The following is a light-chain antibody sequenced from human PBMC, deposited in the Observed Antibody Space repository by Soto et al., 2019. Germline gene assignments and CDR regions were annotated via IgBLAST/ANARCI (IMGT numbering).Light chain of an antibody. CDR2: DVS. V-gene: IGLV2-14*01. CDR1: SSDVGGYNY. Sequence: QSALTQPASVSGSPGQSITISCTGTSSDVGGYNYVSWYQQHPGKAPKLMIYDVSNRPSGVSNRFSGSKSGNTASLTISGLQAEVEADYYCSSYTSSSTVFGGGTTLTVL. J-gene: IGLJ2*01. CDR3: SSYTSSSTV.